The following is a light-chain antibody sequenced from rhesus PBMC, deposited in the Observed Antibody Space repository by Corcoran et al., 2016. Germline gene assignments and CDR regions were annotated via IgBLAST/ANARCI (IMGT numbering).Light chain of an antibody. CDR1: QSLLDSDGSTH. J-gene: IGKJ4*01. CDR3: MQTLQTPLT. CDR2: LVS. Sequence: DIVMTQTPLSLPVTPGEPASISCRSSQSLLDSDGSTHLHWYPQKPGQSPKLLLDLVSNRASAVPDRYIGGGSGTVFTLIISRVEAEVVGVYYCMQTLQTPLTFGGGTKVKIK. V-gene: IGKV2-78*01.